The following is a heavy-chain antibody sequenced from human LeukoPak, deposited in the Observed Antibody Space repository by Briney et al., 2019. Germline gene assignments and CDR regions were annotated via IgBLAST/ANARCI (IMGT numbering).Heavy chain of an antibody. CDR2: IKPNGDDK. CDR3: TTSDCEY. Sequence: GGSLRLSCAASGFTFNIHWMTWVRQTPGKGLEWVATIKPNGDDKFFVDSVKGRFTASRDNAKTSLYLQMNNLRAEDTAMYYCTTSDCEYWGQGTLVTVSS. CDR1: GFTFNIHW. J-gene: IGHJ4*02. D-gene: IGHD2-21*01. V-gene: IGHV3-7*03.